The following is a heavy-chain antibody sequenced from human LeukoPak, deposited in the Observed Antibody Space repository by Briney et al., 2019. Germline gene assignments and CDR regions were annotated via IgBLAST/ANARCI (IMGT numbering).Heavy chain of an antibody. Sequence: GGSLRLFCAASGFTVSSNYMSWVRQAPGKGLEWVSVIYSGGSTYYADSVKGRFTISRDNSKNTLYLQMNSLRAEDTAVYYCARAGSGLLPFDYWGQGTLVTVSS. V-gene: IGHV3-53*01. CDR2: IYSGGST. CDR1: GFTVSSNY. D-gene: IGHD3-10*01. J-gene: IGHJ4*02. CDR3: ARAGSGLLPFDY.